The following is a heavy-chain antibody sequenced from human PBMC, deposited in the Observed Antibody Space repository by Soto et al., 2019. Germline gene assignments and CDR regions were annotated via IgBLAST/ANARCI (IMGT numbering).Heavy chain of an antibody. V-gene: IGHV1-8*01. CDR2: MNPNSGNT. CDR3: ARGDEMTTDLTRFDY. D-gene: IGHD4-17*01. CDR1: GYTFTSYD. Sequence: APAKVSSKASGYTFTSYDINCVRQATGQGLEWMGWMNPNSGNTGYAQKFQGRVTMTRNTSISTAYMELSSLRSEDTAVYYCARGDEMTTDLTRFDYWGQRTMVTVSS. J-gene: IGHJ4*02.